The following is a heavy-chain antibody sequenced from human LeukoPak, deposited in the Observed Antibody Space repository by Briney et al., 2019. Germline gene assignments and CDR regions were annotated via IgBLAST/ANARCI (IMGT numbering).Heavy chain of an antibody. CDR2: IRYDGSNK. CDR3: AKITDSSGYSPHAFDI. J-gene: IGHJ3*02. CDR1: GFTFSSYG. D-gene: IGHD3-22*01. V-gene: IGHV3-30*02. Sequence: PGGSLRLSCAASGFTFSSYGMHWVRQAPGKGLEWVAFIRYDGSNKYYADSVKGRFTISRDNSKNTLYLQMNSLRAEDTAVYYCAKITDSSGYSPHAFDIWGQGTMVTVSS.